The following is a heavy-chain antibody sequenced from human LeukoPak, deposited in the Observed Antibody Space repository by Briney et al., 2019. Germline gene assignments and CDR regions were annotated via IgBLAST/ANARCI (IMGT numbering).Heavy chain of an antibody. CDR2: INHSGST. D-gene: IGHD3-22*01. J-gene: IGHJ3*02. Sequence: SETLSLTCAVYGGSFSGYCWSWIRQPPGKGLEWIGEINHSGSTNYNPSLKSRVTISVDTSKNQFSLKLSSVTAADTAVYYCARVTMIVVPNGRTGAFDIWGQGTMVTVSS. V-gene: IGHV4-34*01. CDR1: GGSFSGYC. CDR3: ARVTMIVVPNGRTGAFDI.